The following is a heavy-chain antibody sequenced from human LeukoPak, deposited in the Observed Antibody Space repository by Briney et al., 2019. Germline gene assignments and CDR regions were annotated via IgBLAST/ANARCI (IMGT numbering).Heavy chain of an antibody. V-gene: IGHV3-33*01. Sequence: PGGSLRLSCAASGFTFSSYGMHWVRQAPGKGLEWVAVIWYDGSNKYYADSVKGRFTISRDNSKNTLYLQMNSLRAEDTAVYYCARDDPYCSSTSCLLDYWGQGTLVTVSS. CDR3: ARDDPYCSSTSCLLDY. J-gene: IGHJ4*02. CDR2: IWYDGSNK. CDR1: GFTFSSYG. D-gene: IGHD2-2*01.